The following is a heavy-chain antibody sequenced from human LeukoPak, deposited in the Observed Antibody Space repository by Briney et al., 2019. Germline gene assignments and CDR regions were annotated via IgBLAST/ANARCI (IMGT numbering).Heavy chain of an antibody. V-gene: IGHV1-2*02. D-gene: IGHD2-2*01. Sequence: ASVKVSCKASGYTFTGYYMHWVRQAPGQGLEWMGWINPNSGGTNYAQKFQGRVTMTRDTSISTAYMELSRPRSDDTAVYYCARGKWFVPAAPDCWGQGTLVTVSS. CDR2: INPNSGGT. CDR1: GYTFTGYY. CDR3: ARGKWFVPAAPDC. J-gene: IGHJ4*02.